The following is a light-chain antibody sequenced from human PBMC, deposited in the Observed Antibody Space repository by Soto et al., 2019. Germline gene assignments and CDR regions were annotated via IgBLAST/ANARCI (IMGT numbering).Light chain of an antibody. V-gene: IGLV2-8*01. CDR3: SSYAGGNNLV. Sequence: QSALTQPPSASGSPGQSVTISCTGTSSDIGGYNYVSWYQQHPGKAPQLMIYEVSKRPSGVSGRFSGSKSGNTASLTVSGLQSEDEADYYCSSYAGGNNLVFGGGTKVTVL. CDR1: SSDIGGYNY. J-gene: IGLJ2*01. CDR2: EVS.